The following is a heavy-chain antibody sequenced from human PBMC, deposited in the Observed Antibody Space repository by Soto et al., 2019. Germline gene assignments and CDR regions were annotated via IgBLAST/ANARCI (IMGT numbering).Heavy chain of an antibody. CDR2: SYYSENT. CDR1: GDSISSSSNH. V-gene: IGHV4-39*01. Sequence: QLQLQESGPGLVKPSETLSLTCTVSGDSISSSSNHWGWIRQPPGKGLEWIGNSYYSENTYYNPSLKRRVTISVDTSKTQFSLRLTSVTAADTAVYYCATHPPYGPLDYWGQGTLVTVSS. D-gene: IGHD4-17*01. J-gene: IGHJ4*02. CDR3: ATHPPYGPLDY.